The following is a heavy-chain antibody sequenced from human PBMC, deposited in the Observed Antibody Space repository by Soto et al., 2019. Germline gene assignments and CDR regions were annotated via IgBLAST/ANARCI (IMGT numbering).Heavy chain of an antibody. CDR3: AKRLTGYLHYFDY. D-gene: IGHD3-9*01. Sequence: GGSLRLSCAASGFTFRSSPMSWVRRAPGKGLEWVSGISGSDDSKYYADSVKGRFTISRDNSKNTLYLQMNSLRAEDTAVYYCAKRLTGYLHYFDYWGQGTLVTVSS. J-gene: IGHJ4*02. V-gene: IGHV3-23*01. CDR2: ISGSDDSK. CDR1: GFTFRSSP.